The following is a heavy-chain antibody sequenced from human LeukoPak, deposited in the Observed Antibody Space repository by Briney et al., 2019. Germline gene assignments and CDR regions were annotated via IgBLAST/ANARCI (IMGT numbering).Heavy chain of an antibody. Sequence: GGSLRLSCAASGFTFSSYAMQWVRQAPDKRLEYVSGMGGSGANTHYADSVKGRFTMSRDNSKNTLYLQMNSLRAEDTAVYYCAKPRNAVYYGAFDIWGQGTMVTVSS. CDR1: GFTFSSYA. D-gene: IGHD3-10*01. J-gene: IGHJ3*02. V-gene: IGHV3-64*02. CDR2: MGGSGANT. CDR3: AKPRNAVYYGAFDI.